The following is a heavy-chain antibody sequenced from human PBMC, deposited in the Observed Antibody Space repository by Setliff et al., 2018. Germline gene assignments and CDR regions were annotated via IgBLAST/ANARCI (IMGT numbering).Heavy chain of an antibody. D-gene: IGHD2-15*01. CDR1: GFTFSSYG. CDR2: IYSGGSST. V-gene: IGHV3-23*03. CDR3: AKGCHAGCFWSDC. J-gene: IGHJ4*02. Sequence: LRLSCAASGFTFSSYGMIWVRQAPGKGLEWVSIIYSGGSSTYYGDSVKGRFAVSRDDSKNTLYLQMNSLRAEDTAVYYCAKGCHAGCFWSDCWGQGTLVTVSS.